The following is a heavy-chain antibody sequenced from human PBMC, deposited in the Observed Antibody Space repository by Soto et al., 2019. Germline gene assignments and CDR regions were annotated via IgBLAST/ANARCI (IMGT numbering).Heavy chain of an antibody. CDR2: IYYSGST. CDR1: GGSITSSSYY. V-gene: IGHV4-39*01. J-gene: IGHJ6*02. Sequence: SETLSLTCTVSGGSITSSSYYWGWIRQPPGKGLEWIGSIYYSGSTYYNPSLKSRVTISVDTSMNEFSLRLSSVTAADTAVYYCARLNGYCVSTGCHGYYGMDVWGQGTTVTVSS. D-gene: IGHD2-2*03. CDR3: ARLNGYCVSTGCHGYYGMDV.